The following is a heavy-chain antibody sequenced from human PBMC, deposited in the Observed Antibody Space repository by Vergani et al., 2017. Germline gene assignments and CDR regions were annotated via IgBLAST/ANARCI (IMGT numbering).Heavy chain of an antibody. CDR1: GFSLSNARMG. D-gene: IGHD3-10*01. CDR3: ARIKVERGLLWFGDRRGWFDP. CDR2: IFSNDEK. J-gene: IGHJ5*02. V-gene: IGHV2-26*01. Sequence: QVTLQESGPVLVKPTETLTLTCTVSGFSLSNARMGVSWIRQPPGKALEWLAHIFSNDEKSYSTSLKSRLTISKDTSKSQVVLTMTNMDPVDTATYYCARIKVERGLLWFGDRRGWFDPWGQGTLVTVSS.